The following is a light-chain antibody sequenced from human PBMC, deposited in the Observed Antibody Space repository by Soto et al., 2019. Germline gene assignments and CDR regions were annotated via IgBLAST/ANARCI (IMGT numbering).Light chain of an antibody. Sequence: QAVLTQSPSDSASLGASVKLTCTLSSGHSTYAIAWHQLQPEKGPRFLMKVDSDGSLIKGDGIPDRFSGSSSGAERFLTISSLQSEDEAEYYCQTWGIATQVFGGGTQLTVL. CDR1: SGHSTYA. V-gene: IGLV4-69*01. CDR2: VDSDGSL. J-gene: IGLJ3*02. CDR3: QTWGIATQV.